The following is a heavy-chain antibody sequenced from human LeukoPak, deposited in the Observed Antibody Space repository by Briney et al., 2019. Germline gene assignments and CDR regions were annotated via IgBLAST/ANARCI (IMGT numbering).Heavy chain of an antibody. CDR1: GGSISPNY. CDR2: IYYTGRT. D-gene: IGHD3-22*01. J-gene: IGHJ3*02. V-gene: IGHV4-59*01. CDR3: ARLPDYDSSGYPDTFDI. Sequence: SETLSLTCSVSGGSISPNYWTWIRQPPGKGLEWIGFIYYTGRTNYNPSLKSRLTISIDTSKSQFSLKMSSLTAADTAVYYCARLPDYDSSGYPDTFDIWGQGTTVTVSS.